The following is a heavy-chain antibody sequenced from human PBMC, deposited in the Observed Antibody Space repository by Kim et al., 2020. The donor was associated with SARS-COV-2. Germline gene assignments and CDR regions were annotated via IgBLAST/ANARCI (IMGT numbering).Heavy chain of an antibody. Sequence: SETLSLTCTVSGGSIGNSFWSWIRQSPGKGLEWIGYIYHTGSTTYNPSFKNQATLSVDTSKSQFYLRLASVTAADTAVYYCARGGWLRTDWFDPWGQGNLVTVSS. D-gene: IGHD5-18*01. V-gene: IGHV4-59*01. CDR2: IYHTGST. J-gene: IGHJ5*02. CDR3: ARGGWLRTDWFDP. CDR1: GGSIGNSF.